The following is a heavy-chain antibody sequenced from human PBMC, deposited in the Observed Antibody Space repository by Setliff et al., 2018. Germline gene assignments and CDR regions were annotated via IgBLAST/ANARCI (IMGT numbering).Heavy chain of an antibody. J-gene: IGHJ4*02. CDR3: ATEKFPGDWGDY. V-gene: IGHV1-18*01. D-gene: IGHD2-21*01. CDR1: GYTFTSYG. CDR2: ISVYNGKT. Sequence: ASVKVSCKASGYTFTSYGFSWVRQAPGQGLEWMGWISVYNGKTKYAQKFQGRVTMTTDASTRTAYMEVTSLRSDDTAAYYCATEKFPGDWGDYWGQGTLVTVSS.